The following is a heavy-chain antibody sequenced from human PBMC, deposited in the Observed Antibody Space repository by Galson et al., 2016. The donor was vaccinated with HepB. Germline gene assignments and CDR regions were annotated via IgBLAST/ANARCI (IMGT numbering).Heavy chain of an antibody. J-gene: IGHJ5*02. CDR3: ARQRYSDGYFAHRRGRITWFDP. V-gene: IGHV4-39*01. D-gene: IGHD5-18*01. Sequence: SETLSLTCTVSGGSITSNNFYWGWIRQPPGKGLEWLGSLSYSGTTYYNPSLESRVTMSVDTTDQFSLHLKSVTAADTAVYYCARQRYSDGYFAHRRGRITWFDPWGQGALVTVSS. CDR1: GGSITSNNFY. CDR2: LSYSGTT.